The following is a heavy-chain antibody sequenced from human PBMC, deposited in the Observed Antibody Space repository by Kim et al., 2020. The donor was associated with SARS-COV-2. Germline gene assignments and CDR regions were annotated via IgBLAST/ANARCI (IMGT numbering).Heavy chain of an antibody. V-gene: IGHV4-61*01. CDR3: ARDRYGDYVRYYIDY. J-gene: IGHJ4*02. D-gene: IGHD4-17*01. CDR1: GDSVSSGSYY. Sequence: SETLSLTCKVSGDSVSSGSYYWSWIPQPPGKGLEWIGYTSYSGTTNYNPSLKSRVSMSVDTSENQFSLRLSFVTAADTAVYYCARDRYGDYVRYYIDYWGQGALVTVSS. CDR2: TSYSGTT.